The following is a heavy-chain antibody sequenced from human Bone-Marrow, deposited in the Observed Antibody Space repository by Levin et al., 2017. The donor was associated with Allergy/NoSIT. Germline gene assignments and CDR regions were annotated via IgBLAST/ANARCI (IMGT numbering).Heavy chain of an antibody. D-gene: IGHD3-22*01. CDR3: ARFDSSGRSVNDAFDI. CDR2: IYHGGST. Sequence: SCAVSGGSISSGGFSWSWIRQPPGKGLEWIGYIYHGGSTHYNPSLQSRVAISGDPSKNHFSLNLTSVTAADTAVYFCARFDSSGRSVNDAFDIWGRGTMVTVSS. J-gene: IGHJ3*02. CDR1: GGSISSGGFS. V-gene: IGHV4-30-2*01.